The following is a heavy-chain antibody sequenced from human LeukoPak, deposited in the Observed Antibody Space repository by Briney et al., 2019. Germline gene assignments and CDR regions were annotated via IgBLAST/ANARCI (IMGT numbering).Heavy chain of an antibody. Sequence: SETLSLTCTVSGVSISSSNSYWGLIRQPPGKGLEWIGSIYYSGNTYYNASLKSQVSISIATSKNQFSLLLNSMTPDDTAVYYCTSDSGLGNDAFDIWGQGTMVTVSS. CDR1: GVSISSSNSY. V-gene: IGHV4-39*01. D-gene: IGHD3-10*01. CDR3: TSDSGLGNDAFDI. J-gene: IGHJ3*02. CDR2: IYYSGNT.